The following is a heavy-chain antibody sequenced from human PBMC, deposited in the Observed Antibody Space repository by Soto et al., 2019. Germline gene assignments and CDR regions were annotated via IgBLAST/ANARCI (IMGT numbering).Heavy chain of an antibody. CDR2: ISGSGGST. CDR3: AKDGELYGDYPYYFDY. J-gene: IGHJ4*02. CDR1: GFTFSSYA. Sequence: GGSLRLSCAASGFTFSSYAMSWVRQAPGKGLEWVSAISGSGGSTYYADSVKGRFTISRDNSKNTLYLQMNSLRAEDTAVYYCAKDGELYGDYPYYFDYWGKGTLVTVSS. D-gene: IGHD4-17*01. V-gene: IGHV3-23*01.